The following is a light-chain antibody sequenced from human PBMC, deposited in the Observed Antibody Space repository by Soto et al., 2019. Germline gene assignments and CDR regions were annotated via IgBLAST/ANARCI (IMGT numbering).Light chain of an antibody. CDR3: QYYDSSLSGYV. CDR2: GNS. Sequence: QSVLTQPPSVSGAPGQRVTISCTGSSSNIGAGYDVHWYQQLPGTAPKLLSYGNSNRPSGVPDRFSGSKSGTSASLAITGLQAEDEADYYCQYYDSSLSGYVFGTGTKLAVL. V-gene: IGLV1-40*01. J-gene: IGLJ1*01. CDR1: SSNIGAGYD.